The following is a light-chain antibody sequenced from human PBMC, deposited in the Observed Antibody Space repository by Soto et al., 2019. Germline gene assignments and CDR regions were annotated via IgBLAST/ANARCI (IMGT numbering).Light chain of an antibody. J-gene: IGKJ1*01. Sequence: DIQMTQSPSTLSASLGDRVTITCRASQSFSGTLAWYQQRPGKAPKLLIFDASSLERGVPSRFSGSGSGTEFTLTISSLQPDDFATYYCQQHDTYSRTFGQGTKVDIK. CDR2: DAS. CDR1: QSFSGT. V-gene: IGKV1-5*01. CDR3: QQHDTYSRT.